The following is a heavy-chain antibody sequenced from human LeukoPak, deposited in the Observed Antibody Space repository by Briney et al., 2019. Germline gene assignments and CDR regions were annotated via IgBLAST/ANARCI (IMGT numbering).Heavy chain of an antibody. CDR3: ASSLFFSGSYPPYYYYGMDV. V-gene: IGHV4-59*08. CDR2: IYYSGST. Sequence: SETLSLTCTVSGGSITNYYWSWIRQPPGKGLEWIGYIYYSGSTNYNPSLKSRVTISVDTSKNQFSLKLSSVTAADTAVYYCASSLFFSGSYPPYYYYGMDVWGQGTTVTVSS. D-gene: IGHD1-26*01. CDR1: GGSITNYY. J-gene: IGHJ6*02.